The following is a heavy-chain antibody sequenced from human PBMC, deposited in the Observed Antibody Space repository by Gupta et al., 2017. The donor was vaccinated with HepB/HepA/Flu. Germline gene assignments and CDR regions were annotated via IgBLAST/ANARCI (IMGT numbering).Heavy chain of an antibody. D-gene: IGHD6-19*01. CDR2: IKSKTDGGTT. J-gene: IGHJ4*02. Sequence: GLESVGRIKSKTDGGTTDYAAPVKGRFTISRDESKNTLYLQMNSLKTEDTAVYYCSTSYTSGWKGGVDYWGQGTLVTVSS. V-gene: IGHV3-15*01. CDR3: STSYTSGWKGGVDY.